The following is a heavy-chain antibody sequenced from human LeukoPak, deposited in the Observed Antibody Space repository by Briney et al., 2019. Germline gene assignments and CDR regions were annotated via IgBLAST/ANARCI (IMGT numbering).Heavy chain of an antibody. J-gene: IGHJ4*02. V-gene: IGHV1-2*02. D-gene: IGHD6-6*01. Sequence: ASVKVSCKASGYTFTDYYMNWVRQAPGQGLEWMGWIHPNSGGTNYAQKFQGRVTMTRDTSISTAYMEPSRLTSDDTAVYYCGRKSAARKTSEFDYWGQGTLVTVSS. CDR2: IHPNSGGT. CDR1: GYTFTDYY. CDR3: GRKSAARKTSEFDY.